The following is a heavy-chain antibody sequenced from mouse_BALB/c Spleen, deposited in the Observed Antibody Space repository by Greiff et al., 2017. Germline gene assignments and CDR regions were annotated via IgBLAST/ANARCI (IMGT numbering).Heavy chain of an antibody. J-gene: IGHJ4*01. Sequence: QVQLQQPGAELVRPGASVKLSCKASGYTFTSYWINWVKQRPGQGLEWIGNIYPSDSYTNYNQKFKDKATLTVDKSSSTAYMQLSSPTSEDSAVYYCTSWGGRAMDYWGQGTSVTVSS. V-gene: IGHV1-69*02. D-gene: IGHD1-1*01. CDR3: TSWGGRAMDY. CDR1: GYTFTSYW. CDR2: IYPSDSYT.